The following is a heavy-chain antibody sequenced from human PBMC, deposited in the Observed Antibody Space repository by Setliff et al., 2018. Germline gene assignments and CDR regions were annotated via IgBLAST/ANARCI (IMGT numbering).Heavy chain of an antibody. V-gene: IGHV5-51*01. J-gene: IGHJ3*02. CDR1: GYSFTSYW. CDR3: ARQAVAGSDAFDI. D-gene: IGHD6-19*01. CDR2: IYPGDSDT. Sequence: PGESLKISCKGSGYSFTSYWIGWVRQMPGRGLEWMGIIYPGDSDTRYSPSFQGQVTISADKSISTAYLQWSSLKASDTAMYYCARQAVAGSDAFDIWGQGTMVTVSS.